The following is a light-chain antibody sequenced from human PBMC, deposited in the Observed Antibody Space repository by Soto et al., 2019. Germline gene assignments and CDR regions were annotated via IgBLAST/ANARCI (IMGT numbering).Light chain of an antibody. CDR1: SSNIGSNT. CDR2: SDN. CDR3: AAWDDSLTGYV. Sequence: QSVLTQSPSASGTPGQRVTISCSGSSSNIGSNTVNWYHQLPGTAPKLLIYSDNQRPSGVPDRFSGSKSGTSASLAISGLQSEDEADYYCAAWDDSLTGYVFASGTTVTVL. J-gene: IGLJ1*01. V-gene: IGLV1-44*01.